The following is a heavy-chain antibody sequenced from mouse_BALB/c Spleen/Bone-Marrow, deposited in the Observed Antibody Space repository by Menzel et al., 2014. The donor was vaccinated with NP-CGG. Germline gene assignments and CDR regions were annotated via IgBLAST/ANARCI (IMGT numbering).Heavy chain of an antibody. V-gene: IGHV1-18*01. CDR3: ARWDYYGYAMDY. CDR2: INPYNGGT. J-gene: IGHJ4*01. Sequence: DVQLQESGPELVKPGASMKISCKASGYSFTGYTMNWVKQSHGKNLEWIGLINPYNGGTSYNQKFKGKATLTVVKSSSTAYMELLSLTSEDSAVYYCARWDYYGYAMDYWGQGTSVTVAS. D-gene: IGHD1-1*01. CDR1: GYSFTGYT.